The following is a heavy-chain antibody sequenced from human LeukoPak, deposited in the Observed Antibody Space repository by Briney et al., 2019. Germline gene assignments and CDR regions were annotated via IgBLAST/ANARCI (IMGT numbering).Heavy chain of an antibody. D-gene: IGHD3-3*01. CDR2: IYSRGSP. CDR1: VGFISSYY. J-gene: IGHJ5*02. Sequence: PSETLSLICTVSVGFISSYYWSWIRHPAGKALEWIGRIYSRGSPNYNPSLKSRVTMSVDTSKNQSSLKLSSVTAGDRAVYYCARDSQYYDFWSGYSFWFDPWGQGTLVTVSS. V-gene: IGHV4-4*07. CDR3: ARDSQYYDFWSGYSFWFDP.